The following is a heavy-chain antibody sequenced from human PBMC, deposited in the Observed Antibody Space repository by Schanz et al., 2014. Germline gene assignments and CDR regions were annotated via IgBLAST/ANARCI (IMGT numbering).Heavy chain of an antibody. CDR3: TTDNGHFAFDF. D-gene: IGHD2-8*01. J-gene: IGHJ3*01. Sequence: EVQLVESGGGLVQPGGSLRLSCAASGFSFGTYAMSWVRQAPGKGLLWVSSISGTGGDDTYYADSVKGRFTISRDNSKNTLFLQMNSLETEDTAVYYCTTDNGHFAFDFWGQGTMVTVSS. CDR1: GFSFGTYA. V-gene: IGHV3-23*04. CDR2: ISGTGGDDT.